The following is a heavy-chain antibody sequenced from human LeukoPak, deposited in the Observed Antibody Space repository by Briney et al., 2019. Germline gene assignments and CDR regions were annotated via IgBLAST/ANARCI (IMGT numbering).Heavy chain of an antibody. V-gene: IGHV3-66*01. CDR3: ARVARGAPNAFDI. D-gene: IGHD3-10*01. CDR2: IYSGGST. CDR1: EFSVGSNY. J-gene: IGHJ3*02. Sequence: GGSLRLSCAASEFSVGSNYMTWVRQAPGKGLEWVSLIYSGGSTYYADSVKGRFTISRDNAKNSLYLQMNSLRAEDTAVYYCARVARGAPNAFDIWGQGTMVTVSS.